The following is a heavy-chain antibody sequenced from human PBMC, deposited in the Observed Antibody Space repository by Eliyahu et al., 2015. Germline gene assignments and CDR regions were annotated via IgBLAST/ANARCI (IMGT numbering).Heavy chain of an antibody. J-gene: IGHJ3*02. CDR3: AHRLVGSGRYEGTKDAFHM. CDR2: IYWDDDK. D-gene: IGHD3-10*01. V-gene: IGHV2-5*02. CDR1: GFSLRTSXXX. Sequence: QITLKESGPTLVKPTQTLTLTCTFPGFSLRTSXXXVGWIRQSPGKALEWLVLIYWDDDKRYSPSLKNRLTITKDTSKNQVVLTMTNMDPVDTATYYCAHRLVGSGRYEGTKDAFHMWGQGTMVTVSS.